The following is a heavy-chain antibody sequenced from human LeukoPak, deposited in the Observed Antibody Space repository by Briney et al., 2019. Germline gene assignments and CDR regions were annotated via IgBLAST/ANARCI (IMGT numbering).Heavy chain of an antibody. D-gene: IGHD2-15*01. V-gene: IGHV1-18*01. Sequence: ASVKVSCKASGYTFTSYGISWVRQAPGQGLEWMGWISAYNGNTNYAQKLQSRVTMTTDTSTSTAYMELRSLRSDDTAVYYCARNTCSGGSCYSDYWGQGTLVTVSS. J-gene: IGHJ4*02. CDR1: GYTFTSYG. CDR2: ISAYNGNT. CDR3: ARNTCSGGSCYSDY.